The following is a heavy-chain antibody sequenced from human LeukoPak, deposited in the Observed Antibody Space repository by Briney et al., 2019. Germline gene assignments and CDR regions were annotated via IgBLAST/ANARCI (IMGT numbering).Heavy chain of an antibody. V-gene: IGHV3-23*01. Sequence: PGGSLRLSCAASGFTFSSYWMSWVRQAPGKGLEWVSAISGSGGSTYYADSVKGRFTISRDNSKNTLYLQMNSLRAEDTAVYYCARGAVEGSSWYGGWFDPWGQGTLVTVSS. D-gene: IGHD6-13*01. J-gene: IGHJ5*02. CDR2: ISGSGGST. CDR3: ARGAVEGSSWYGGWFDP. CDR1: GFTFSSYW.